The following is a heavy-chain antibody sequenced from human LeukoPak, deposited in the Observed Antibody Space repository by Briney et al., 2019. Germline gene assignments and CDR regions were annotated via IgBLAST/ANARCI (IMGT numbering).Heavy chain of an antibody. D-gene: IGHD3-3*01. V-gene: IGHV3-7*01. Sequence: GGSLRLSCAASGFTFSNYWMSWVHQAPGKGLEWVANIKEDGSEKYSLDSVEGRFAVSRDNVENSLYLQINNLRVEDTAIYYCARSGSSVFWYWGQGTLVTVSS. CDR3: ARSGSSVFWY. CDR1: GFTFSNYW. CDR2: IKEDGSEK. J-gene: IGHJ4*02.